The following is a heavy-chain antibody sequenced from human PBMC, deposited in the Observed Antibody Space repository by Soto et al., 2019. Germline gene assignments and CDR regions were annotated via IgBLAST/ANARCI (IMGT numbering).Heavy chain of an antibody. CDR3: ARDRCGGDCYSFDY. CDR2: VSWNSGSI. CDR1: GFIFDNHA. J-gene: IGHJ4*02. Sequence: SLSLSCAASGFIFDNHAMNWVRQAPGKGLEWVAGVSWNSGSIDYADSVKGRFTISRDNAKNSLYLQMNSLRAEDTAFYYCARDRCGGDCYSFDYWGQGTLVTVSS. D-gene: IGHD2-21*02. V-gene: IGHV3-9*01.